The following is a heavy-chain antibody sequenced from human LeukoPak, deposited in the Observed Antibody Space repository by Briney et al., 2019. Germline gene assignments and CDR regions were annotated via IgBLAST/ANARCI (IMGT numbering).Heavy chain of an antibody. CDR2: IIPIFGTA. D-gene: IGHD3-10*01. V-gene: IGHV1-69*13. CDR3: ARKFLGSRGYYFDY. Sequence: SVTVSCKASGYTFTSYGISWVRQAPGQGLEWMGGIIPIFGTANYAQKFQGRVTITADESTSTAYMELSSLRSEDTAVYYCARKFLGSRGYYFDYWGQGTLVIVSS. CDR1: GYTFTSYG. J-gene: IGHJ4*02.